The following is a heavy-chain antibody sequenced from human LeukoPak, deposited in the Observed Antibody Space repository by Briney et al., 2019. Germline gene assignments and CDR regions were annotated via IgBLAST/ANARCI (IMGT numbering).Heavy chain of an antibody. CDR3: AKGYLIAAAGTSLGRLLGYFDY. Sequence: PGGSLRLSCAASGFTFSSCAMTWVRQAPGKGLEWGSAFSGGGGGTTYYADSVKGRFTISRDNSKNTLYLQMNSMRDEDTAVYYCAKGYLIAAAGTSLGRLLGYFDYWGQGTLVTVSS. CDR1: GFTFSSCA. CDR2: FSGGGGGTT. D-gene: IGHD6-13*01. V-gene: IGHV3-23*01. J-gene: IGHJ4*02.